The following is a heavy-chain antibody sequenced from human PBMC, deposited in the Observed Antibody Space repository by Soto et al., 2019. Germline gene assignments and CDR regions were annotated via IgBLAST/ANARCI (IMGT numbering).Heavy chain of an antibody. D-gene: IGHD6-13*01. Sequence: ASVKVSCKASGYTFTGYYMHWVRQAPGQGLEWMGWINPNSGGTNYAQKFRGRVTMTRDTSISTAYMELSRLRSDDTAVYYCARDHSSSSRSGYWGQGTLVTVSS. CDR1: GYTFTGYY. J-gene: IGHJ4*02. V-gene: IGHV1-2*02. CDR2: INPNSGGT. CDR3: ARDHSSSSRSGY.